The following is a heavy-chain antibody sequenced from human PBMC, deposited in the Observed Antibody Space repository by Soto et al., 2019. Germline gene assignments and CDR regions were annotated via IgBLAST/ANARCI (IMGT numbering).Heavy chain of an antibody. Sequence: QVQLVESGGGVVQPGRSLRLSCAASGFTFSSYAMHWVRQAPGKGLEWVAVISYDGSNKYYADSVKGRFTISRDNSKNPLYLQMNSLRAEDTAVYYCAGANTVAGPLDYWGQGTLVTVSS. V-gene: IGHV3-30-3*01. CDR3: AGANTVAGPLDY. CDR1: GFTFSSYA. D-gene: IGHD6-19*01. J-gene: IGHJ4*02. CDR2: ISYDGSNK.